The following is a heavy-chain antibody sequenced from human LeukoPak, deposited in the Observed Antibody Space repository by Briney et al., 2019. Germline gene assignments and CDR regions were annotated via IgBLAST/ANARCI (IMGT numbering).Heavy chain of an antibody. D-gene: IGHD3-22*01. Sequence: PSETLSLTCTVSGGSISSYYWSWIRQLPGKGLEWIGYIYYSGSTNYNPSLKSRVTISVDTSKNQFSLKLSSVTAADTAVYYCARDYYDSSGYYFNWFDPWGQGTLVTVSS. V-gene: IGHV4-59*01. J-gene: IGHJ5*02. CDR3: ARDYYDSSGYYFNWFDP. CDR1: GGSISSYY. CDR2: IYYSGST.